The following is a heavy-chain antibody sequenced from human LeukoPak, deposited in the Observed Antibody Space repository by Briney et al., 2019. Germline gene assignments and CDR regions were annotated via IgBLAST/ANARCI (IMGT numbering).Heavy chain of an antibody. CDR2: MSNSGST. V-gene: IGHV4-39*01. J-gene: IGHJ4*02. D-gene: IGHD6-13*01. CDR1: GGSISSSSSHY. CDR3: ARRSQTAAGRGIDY. Sequence: SETLSLTCTVSGGSISSSSSHYWAWMGQAPGKGLGWIGTMSNSGSTYYNPSLKSRVTISGDTSKNQFSLKLSSMTAADTAVFYCARRSQTAAGRGIDYWGQGTLVTVSS.